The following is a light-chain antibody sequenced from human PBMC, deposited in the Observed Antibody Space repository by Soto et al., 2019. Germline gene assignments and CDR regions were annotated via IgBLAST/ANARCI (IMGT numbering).Light chain of an antibody. CDR2: EVT. CDR3: FSYAGTTTWL. Sequence: QSALTQPASVSGSPGQSITISCTGTSSDVGSHNFVSWYQQRPGKAPKLMIFEVTKRPSGVSSRFSASKSGNTASLTISGVQAEDEADYYCFSYAGTTTWLFGGGTKLTVL. V-gene: IGLV2-23*02. CDR1: SSDVGSHNF. J-gene: IGLJ2*01.